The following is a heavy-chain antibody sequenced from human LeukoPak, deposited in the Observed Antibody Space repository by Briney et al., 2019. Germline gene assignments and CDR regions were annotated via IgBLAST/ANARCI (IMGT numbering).Heavy chain of an antibody. CDR3: ARETTVTTFIGVYYYYYMDV. D-gene: IGHD4-17*01. V-gene: IGHV4-34*01. CDR1: GGSFSGYY. J-gene: IGHJ6*03. CDR2: INHSGST. Sequence: SETLSLTCAVYGGSFSGYYWSWIRQPPGKGLEWIGEINHSGSTNYNPSLKSRVTISVDTSKNQFSLKLSSVTAADTAVYYCARETTVTTFIGVYYYYYMDVWGKGTTVTVSS.